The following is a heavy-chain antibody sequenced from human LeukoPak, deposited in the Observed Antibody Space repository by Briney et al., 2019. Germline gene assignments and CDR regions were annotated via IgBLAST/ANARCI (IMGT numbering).Heavy chain of an antibody. J-gene: IGHJ4*02. CDR3: ARVHDYGDYLDY. CDR2: IYYSGST. CDR1: GGSISSGGYH. D-gene: IGHD4-17*01. Sequence: SETLSLTCTVSGGSISSGGYHWSWIRQHPGKGLEWIGYIYYSGSTYYNPSLKSRVTISVDTSKNQFSLKLSSVTAADTAVYYCARVHDYGDYLDYWGQGTLVTVSS. V-gene: IGHV4-31*03.